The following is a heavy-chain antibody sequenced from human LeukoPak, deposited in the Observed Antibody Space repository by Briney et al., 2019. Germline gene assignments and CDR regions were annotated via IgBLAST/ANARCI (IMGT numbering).Heavy chain of an antibody. J-gene: IGHJ4*02. Sequence: PGGSLRLSCAASGFTFSSYAMHWVRQAPGKGLEWVAVISYDGSNKYYADSVKGRFTISRDNSKNTLYLQMNSLRAEDTAVYYCAGTMIDPPYYFDYWGQGTLVTVSS. CDR2: ISYDGSNK. V-gene: IGHV3-30-3*01. CDR3: AGTMIDPPYYFDY. CDR1: GFTFSSYA. D-gene: IGHD3-22*01.